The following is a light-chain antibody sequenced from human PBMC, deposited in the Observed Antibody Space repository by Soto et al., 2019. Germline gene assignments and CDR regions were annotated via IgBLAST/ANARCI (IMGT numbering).Light chain of an antibody. CDR1: QTVFRKY. CDR2: GAS. Sequence: TQTVFRKYIGWYQQKPGQAPRRLIFGASIRATGIPDRFSVSGFGTDFNPAIRGVESEHFAVYSSQPYAPSKSPFCQGTKVDIK. V-gene: IGKV3-20*01. J-gene: IGKJ1*01. CDR3: QPYAPSKSP.